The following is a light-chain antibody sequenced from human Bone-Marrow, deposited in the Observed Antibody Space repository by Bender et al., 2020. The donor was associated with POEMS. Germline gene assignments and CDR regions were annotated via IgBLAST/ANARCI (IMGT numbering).Light chain of an antibody. CDR1: SSDIGSYNY. CDR2: DVT. CDR3: CCYTTYSTWV. J-gene: IGLJ3*02. Sequence: QSDLTQPASVSGSPGQSITISCTGTSSDIGSYNYDSWYQQHPDKAPKVMIYDVTGRPSGVSNRFSGSKSANTASLTISGLQAEDEADYYCCCYTTYSTWVFGGGTKLTVL. V-gene: IGLV2-14*03.